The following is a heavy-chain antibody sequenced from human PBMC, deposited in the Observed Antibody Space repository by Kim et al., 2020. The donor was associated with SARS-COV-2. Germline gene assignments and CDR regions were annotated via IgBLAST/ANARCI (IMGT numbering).Heavy chain of an antibody. V-gene: IGHV4-34*01. J-gene: IGHJ5*02. Sequence: NPSLKSRVTISVDTSKNQFSLKLSSGTAADTAVYYCASDYGDYFFGFDPWGQGTLVTVSS. D-gene: IGHD4-17*01. CDR3: ASDYGDYFFGFDP.